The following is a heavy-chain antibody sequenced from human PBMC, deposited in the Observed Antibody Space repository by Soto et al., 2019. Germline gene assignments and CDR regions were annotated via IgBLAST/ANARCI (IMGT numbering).Heavy chain of an antibody. V-gene: IGHV4-39*01. CDR3: ARHIVVVTAPTHFDY. CDR1: GGSISSSSYY. Sequence: SETLSLTCTVSGGSISSSSYYWDWIRQPPGKGLEWIGSIYYSGSTYYNPSLKSRVTISVDTSKNQFSLKLSSVTAADTAVYYCARHIVVVTAPTHFDYWGQGTLVTVSS. J-gene: IGHJ4*02. CDR2: IYYSGST. D-gene: IGHD2-21*02.